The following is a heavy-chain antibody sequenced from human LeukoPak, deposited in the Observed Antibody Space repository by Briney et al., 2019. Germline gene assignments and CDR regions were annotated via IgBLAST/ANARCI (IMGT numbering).Heavy chain of an antibody. J-gene: IGHJ6*03. CDR3: ARSGSSWYMDYMDV. CDR2: ISSSTSYI. CDR1: GFTFSSYS. D-gene: IGHD6-13*01. Sequence: PWGSLRLSCAASGFTFSSYSMTWVRPAPGKGLEWVSSISSSTSYIYYADSLKGRFTISRDNAKNSLSLQMNSLRAEDTAVYYCARSGSSWYMDYMDVWGKGTTVTASS. V-gene: IGHV3-21*01.